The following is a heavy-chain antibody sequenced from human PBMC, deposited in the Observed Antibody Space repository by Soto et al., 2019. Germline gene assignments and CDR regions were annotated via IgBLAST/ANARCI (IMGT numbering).Heavy chain of an antibody. J-gene: IGHJ6*02. D-gene: IGHD2-21*02. CDR3: ARAAYCGGDWAPPYYYYGMDV. CDR1: GFTFSSYG. CDR2: IWYDGSNK. V-gene: IGHV3-33*01. Sequence: GGSLRLSCAASGFTFSSYGMHWVRQAPGKGLEWVAVIWYDGSNKYYADSVKGRFTISRDNSKNTLYLQMNSLRAEDTAVYYCARAAYCGGDWAPPYYYYGMDVWGQGTTVTVSS.